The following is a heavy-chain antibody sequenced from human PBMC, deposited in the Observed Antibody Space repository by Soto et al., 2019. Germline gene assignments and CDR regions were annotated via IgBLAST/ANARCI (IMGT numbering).Heavy chain of an antibody. J-gene: IGHJ4*02. CDR3: AKNAHYADTGGYYPFDY. D-gene: IGHD3-22*01. Sequence: SLKGRFTISRDDSKNTMYLQMNSLRAEDTAVYYCAKNAHYADTGGYYPFDYWGQGTLVTVSS. V-gene: IGHV3-30*02.